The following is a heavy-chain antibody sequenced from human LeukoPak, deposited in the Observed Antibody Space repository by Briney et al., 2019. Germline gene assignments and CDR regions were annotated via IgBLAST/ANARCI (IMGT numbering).Heavy chain of an antibody. Sequence: PSETLSLTCTVSGGSISSSSYYWGWIRQPPGKGLEWIGSIYYSGSTYYNPSLKSRVTISVDTSKNQFSLKLSSVTAADTAVYYCAGGEDTAMFGYYFDYWGQGTLVTVSS. CDR3: AGGEDTAMFGYYFDY. J-gene: IGHJ4*02. V-gene: IGHV4-39*01. D-gene: IGHD5-18*01. CDR1: GGSISSSSYY. CDR2: IYYSGST.